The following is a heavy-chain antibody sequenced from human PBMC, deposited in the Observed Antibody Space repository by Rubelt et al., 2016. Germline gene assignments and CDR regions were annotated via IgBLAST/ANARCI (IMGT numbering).Heavy chain of an antibody. CDR1: GFSLSTSGVG. CDR3: ARRGRYSRSYWFDP. CDR2: IYWDDDK. V-gene: IGHV2-5*02. J-gene: IGHJ5*02. D-gene: IGHD6-13*01. Sequence: QITLKESGPTLVKPTQTLTLTCTFSGFSLSTSGVGVGWIRQPPGKALEWLALIYWDDDKRYSPSLKSRPTITKDTSKNQVVLTMTNMDPLDVATYYCARRGRYSRSYWFDPWGQGTLGTVSS.